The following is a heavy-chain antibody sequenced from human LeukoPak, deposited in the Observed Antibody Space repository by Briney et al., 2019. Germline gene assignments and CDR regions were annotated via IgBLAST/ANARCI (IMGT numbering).Heavy chain of an antibody. Sequence: GASVKVSCKTSGYTFTAYYIQWVRQAPGQGLEWMGWINPNSGGTYYTQKFQGRVTVTRDTSISTAYMELSSLRSDDTAVYYCARGGYSGTEKPNDYWGQGTLVTVSS. J-gene: IGHJ4*02. V-gene: IGHV1-2*02. CDR1: GYTFTAYY. CDR3: ARGGYSGTEKPNDY. D-gene: IGHD1-26*01. CDR2: INPNSGGT.